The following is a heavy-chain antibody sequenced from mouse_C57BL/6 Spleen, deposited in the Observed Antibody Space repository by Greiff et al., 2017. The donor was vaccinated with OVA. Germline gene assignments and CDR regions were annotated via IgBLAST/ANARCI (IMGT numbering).Heavy chain of an antibody. CDR3: ASMVTTRYYFDY. Sequence: VQLQQSGAELAKPGASVKLSCKASGYTFTSYWMHWVKQRPGQGLEWIGYINPSSGYTKYNQKFKDKATLTAGKSSSTAYMQLSSLTYEDSAVYYCASMVTTRYYFDYWGQGTTLTVSS. J-gene: IGHJ2*01. D-gene: IGHD2-2*01. CDR1: GYTFTSYW. V-gene: IGHV1-7*01. CDR2: INPSSGYT.